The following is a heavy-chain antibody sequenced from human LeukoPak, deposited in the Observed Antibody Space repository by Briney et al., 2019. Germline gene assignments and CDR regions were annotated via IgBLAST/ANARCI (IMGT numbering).Heavy chain of an antibody. Sequence: PGGSLRLSCAASGFTFSSYAMSWVRQAPGKGLEWVSAISGSGGSTYYADSVKGRFTISRDNSKNTLYLQMNSLRAEETAVYYCARPRGPRGYSYGYFDYWGQGTLVTVSS. CDR3: ARPRGPRGYSYGYFDY. J-gene: IGHJ4*02. V-gene: IGHV3-23*01. CDR1: GFTFSSYA. CDR2: ISGSGGST. D-gene: IGHD5-18*01.